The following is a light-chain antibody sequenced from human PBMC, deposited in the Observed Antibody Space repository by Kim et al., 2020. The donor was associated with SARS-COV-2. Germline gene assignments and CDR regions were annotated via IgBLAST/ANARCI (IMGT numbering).Light chain of an antibody. CDR3: KSRDSSGSVV. Sequence: SSELTQDPAVSVALGQTVRITCQGDSLRSYYATWYQQRSGQAPILVIYGKNNRPSGIPDRFSGSSSGNTASLTITGTQAGDEADYYCKSRDSSGSVVFGGGTKVTVL. CDR1: SLRSYY. CDR2: GKN. V-gene: IGLV3-19*01. J-gene: IGLJ3*02.